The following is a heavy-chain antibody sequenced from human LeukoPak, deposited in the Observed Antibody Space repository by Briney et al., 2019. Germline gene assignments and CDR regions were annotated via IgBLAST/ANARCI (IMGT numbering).Heavy chain of an antibody. CDR2: INSDGINT. CDR1: GFTFSNYW. D-gene: IGHD3-10*02. Sequence: GGSLRPSCTASGFTFSNYWIRWVRQAPGKGLVWVSRINSDGINTSYADSVKGRFTISRDNAKNSLYLQMNSLRAEDTAVYYCAELGITMIGGVWGKGTTVTISS. V-gene: IGHV3-74*01. CDR3: AELGITMIGGV. J-gene: IGHJ6*04.